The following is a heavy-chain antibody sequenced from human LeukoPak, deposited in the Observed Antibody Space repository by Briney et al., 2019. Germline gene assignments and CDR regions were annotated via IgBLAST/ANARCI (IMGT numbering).Heavy chain of an antibody. V-gene: IGHV4-59*01. CDR1: GGSISSYY. Sequence: PSETLSLTCAVSGGSISSYYWSWIRQPPGKGLEWIGYIYYSGTTNYNPSLKSRVTISVDTSKNQFSLKLSSVTAADTAVYYCARRVYSSSWSYYFDYWGQGTLVTVSS. CDR2: IYYSGTT. CDR3: ARRVYSSSWSYYFDY. J-gene: IGHJ4*02. D-gene: IGHD6-13*01.